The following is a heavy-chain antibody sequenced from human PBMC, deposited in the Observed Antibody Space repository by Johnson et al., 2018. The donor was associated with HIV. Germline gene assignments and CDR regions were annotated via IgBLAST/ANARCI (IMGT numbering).Heavy chain of an antibody. CDR3: ARDSNPTSMIVLTFDAFDI. Sequence: MHWVRQAAGKGLEWVGRIRNKANSYTTEYAASVKGRFTISRDDSKNSLYLQMNSLKTEDTAVYYCARDSNPTSMIVLTFDAFDIWGQGTMVTVSS. CDR2: IRNKANSYTT. D-gene: IGHD3-22*01. J-gene: IGHJ3*02. V-gene: IGHV3-72*01.